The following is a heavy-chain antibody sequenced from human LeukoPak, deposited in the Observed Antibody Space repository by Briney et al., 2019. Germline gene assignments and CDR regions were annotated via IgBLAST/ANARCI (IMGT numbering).Heavy chain of an antibody. CDR1: GGSIRGYY. J-gene: IGHJ5*01. Sequence: SETLSLTCSVSGGSIRGYYWSWLRQSAGEGQEWIGRRYSGGSAIIYNPSLRSRVSMSGDTSKNQFTLNLRSVTAADTAIYYCARQMTTVMTSWFDSWGRGTLVTVSS. D-gene: IGHD4-17*01. V-gene: IGHV4-4*07. CDR3: ARQMTTVMTSWFDS. CDR2: RYSGGSA.